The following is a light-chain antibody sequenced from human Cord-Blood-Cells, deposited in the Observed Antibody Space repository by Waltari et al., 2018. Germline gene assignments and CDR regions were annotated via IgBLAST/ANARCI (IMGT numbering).Light chain of an antibody. CDR2: LGS. CDR3: MQALQTPT. J-gene: IGKJ5*01. Sequence: DIVMTQSPLSLPVTPGEPASISCRSSQSLLHSNGYNYLDWDLQKPGQSPQLLIYLGSNRASGVPDRISGSGSGTDCTLKISRVEAEDVGVYYCMQALQTPTFGQGTRLEIK. V-gene: IGKV2-28*01. CDR1: QSLLHSNGYNY.